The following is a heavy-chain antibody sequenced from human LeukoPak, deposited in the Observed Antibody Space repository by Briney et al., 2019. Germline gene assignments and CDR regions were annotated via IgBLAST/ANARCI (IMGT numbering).Heavy chain of an antibody. CDR2: ISAYNGNT. V-gene: IGHV1-18*01. Sequence: ASVKVSFKASGYTFTSYGISWVRQAPGQGLEWMGWISAYNGNTNYAQKLQGRVTMTTDTSTSTAYMELRSLRSDDTAVYYCARDPLVTTVTSGGNFDYWGQGTLVTVSS. CDR3: ARDPLVTTVTSGGNFDY. CDR1: GYTFTSYG. J-gene: IGHJ4*02. D-gene: IGHD4-17*01.